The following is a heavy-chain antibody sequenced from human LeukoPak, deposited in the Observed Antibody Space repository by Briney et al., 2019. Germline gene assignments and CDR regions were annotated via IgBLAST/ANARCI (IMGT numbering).Heavy chain of an antibody. V-gene: IGHV3-30*02. CDR3: AKEGGGSYFLSHYFDY. CDR2: IRNDGSNK. J-gene: IGHJ4*02. CDR1: GFTFSSYG. D-gene: IGHD1-26*01. Sequence: GGSLRLSCAASGFTFSSYGMHWVRQAPGKGLEWVAFIRNDGSNKYYADSVKGRFTISRDNSKNTLYLQMNSLRAEDTAVYYCAKEGGGSYFLSHYFDYWGQGTLVTVSS.